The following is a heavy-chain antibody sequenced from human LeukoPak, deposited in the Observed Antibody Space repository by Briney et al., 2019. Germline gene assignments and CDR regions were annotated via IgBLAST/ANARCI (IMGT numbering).Heavy chain of an antibody. CDR3: ARGGLSAGFDY. J-gene: IGHJ4*02. D-gene: IGHD3-16*02. V-gene: IGHV3-7*01. CDR1: GFTLSTSW. Sequence: GGSLRLSCVASGFTLSTSWMTWVRQAPGKGLEWVTNIHRDGSQIDYMDSVKGRFTISRDSADNALYLQMHSLRAEDTATYYCARGGLSAGFDYWGQGTLVTVSS. CDR2: IHRDGSQI.